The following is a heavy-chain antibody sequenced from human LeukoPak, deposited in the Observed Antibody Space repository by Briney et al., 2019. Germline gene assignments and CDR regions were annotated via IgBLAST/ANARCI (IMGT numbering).Heavy chain of an antibody. V-gene: IGHV5-51*01. J-gene: IGHJ3*02. D-gene: IGHD1-1*01. CDR3: ARRLRTGGFDI. Sequence: GESREISCVGSGYRFTTYWIDWVRQVPGKGLEWMGLIQPAESQTRYNPSFQGQVTLSDDKSINTAYLQWSSLRPSDTAIYYCARRLRTGGFDIWGQGTEVTVCS. CDR2: IQPAESQT. CDR1: GYRFTTYW.